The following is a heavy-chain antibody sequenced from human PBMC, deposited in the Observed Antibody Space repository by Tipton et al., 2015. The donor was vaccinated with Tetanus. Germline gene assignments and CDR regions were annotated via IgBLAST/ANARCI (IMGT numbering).Heavy chain of an antibody. CDR3: ARGKDVDTTMISSLVY. V-gene: IGHV4-34*01. CDR2: INLSGST. D-gene: IGHD5-18*01. J-gene: IGHJ4*02. Sequence: TLSLTCAVYGGSFSDYYWSWIRQPPGKGLEWIGEINLSGSTNYNPSLKSRVTISLDTSKNQFSLRLNSVAAADTAVYYCARGKDVDTTMISSLVYWGQGTLVTVSS. CDR1: GGSFSDYY.